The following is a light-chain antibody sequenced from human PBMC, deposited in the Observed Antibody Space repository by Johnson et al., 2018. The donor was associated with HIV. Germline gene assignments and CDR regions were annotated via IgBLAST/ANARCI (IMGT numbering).Light chain of an antibody. CDR3: ATVHRSLNTGGV. V-gene: IGLV1-51*02. Sequence: QSVLTQPPSVSAAPGQKVTVSCSGSSSNIGNNYVSWYQQLPGTAPKLLIYENNKRPSGIPDRFSGSKSGTSATLGITGLQTGDEADYYCATVHRSLNTGGVFGTGTKVTVL. J-gene: IGLJ1*01. CDR1: SSNIGNNY. CDR2: ENN.